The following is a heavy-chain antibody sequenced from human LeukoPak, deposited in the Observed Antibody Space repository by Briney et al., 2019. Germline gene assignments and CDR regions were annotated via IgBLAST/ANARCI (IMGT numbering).Heavy chain of an antibody. CDR3: ARALGVTTGSYFDY. V-gene: IGHV3-21*01. D-gene: IGHD4-17*01. J-gene: IGHJ4*02. Sequence: PGGSLRLSCAASGFTFSKFYMNWVRQAPGKGLEWVSSISGSTTYIYYTDSVKGRFTVSRDNARNSLYLQMNCLGDEDTAVYYCARALGVTTGSYFDYWGQGILVTVSS. CDR1: GFTFSKFY. CDR2: ISGSTTYI.